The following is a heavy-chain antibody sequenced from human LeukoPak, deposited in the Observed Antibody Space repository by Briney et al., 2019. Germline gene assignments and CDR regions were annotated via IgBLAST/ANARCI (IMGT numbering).Heavy chain of an antibody. Sequence: PSETLSLTCAVSGGSISSGGYSWGWIRQPPGKGLEWIGYIYHSGSTYYNPSLKSRVTISVDRSKNQFSLKLSSVTAADTAVYYCARGPMIVVLGAFDIWGQGTMVTVSS. CDR2: IYHSGST. J-gene: IGHJ3*02. CDR1: GGSISSGGYS. D-gene: IGHD3-22*01. V-gene: IGHV4-30-2*01. CDR3: ARGPMIVVLGAFDI.